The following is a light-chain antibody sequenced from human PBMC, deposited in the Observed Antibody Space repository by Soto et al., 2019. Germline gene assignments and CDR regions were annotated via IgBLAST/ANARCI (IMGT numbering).Light chain of an antibody. Sequence: QSVLTQPRSVSGSPGQSVTISCTGASSNVGGYDSVSWYRQHPGKAPQLMIYDVTKRPSGVPHRFSGSKSGNTASLTISGLQDEDEADYYCCSFTSSYTLLFGGGTKLTVL. V-gene: IGLV2-11*01. CDR2: DVT. J-gene: IGLJ2*01. CDR1: SSNVGGYDS. CDR3: CSFTSSYTLL.